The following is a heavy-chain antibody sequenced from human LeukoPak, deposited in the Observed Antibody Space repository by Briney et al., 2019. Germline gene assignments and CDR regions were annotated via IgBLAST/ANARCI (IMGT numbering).Heavy chain of an antibody. CDR3: ARDPEGYNWFDY. J-gene: IGHJ4*02. CDR1: GGSISSSSYY. Sequence: PSETLSLTCTVSGGSISSSSYYWGWIRQPPGKGLEWIGSIYYSGSTHYNPSLKSRVTISADTSKNQFSLKLSSVTAADTAVYYCARDPEGYNWFDYWGQGTLVTVSS. CDR2: IYYSGST. V-gene: IGHV4-39*02. D-gene: IGHD5-24*01.